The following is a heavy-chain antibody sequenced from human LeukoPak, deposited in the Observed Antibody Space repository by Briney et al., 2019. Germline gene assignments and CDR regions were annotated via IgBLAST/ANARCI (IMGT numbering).Heavy chain of an antibody. CDR3: ARFDYRSFCVDY. Sequence: ASVKVSCKASGYTFTGYYMHWVRQAPGQGLEWMGIINPSGGSTSYAQKFQGRVIMTRDMSTSTVYMELSSLRSEDTAVHYCARFDYRSFCVDYWGQGTLVTVSS. D-gene: IGHD4-11*01. CDR1: GYTFTGYY. CDR2: INPSGGST. J-gene: IGHJ4*02. V-gene: IGHV1-46*01.